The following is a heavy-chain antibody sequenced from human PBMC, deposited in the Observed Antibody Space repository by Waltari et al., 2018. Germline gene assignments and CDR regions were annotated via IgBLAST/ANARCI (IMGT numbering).Heavy chain of an antibody. CDR2: ISGNGVSR. CDR3: AKAHWDYGNYYYYYMDG. D-gene: IGHD1-7*01. Sequence: EVQLVASGGGLVQPGGSLRLSCAASGFTFNSYAMNGVRQAPGEGPEWVSTISGNGVSRYYADSVEGRFTISRDNSRNTVYLQMSSLRAEDTAIYYCAKAHWDYGNYYYYYMDGWGNGTTVIVSS. CDR1: GFTFNSYA. V-gene: IGHV3-23*04. J-gene: IGHJ6*03.